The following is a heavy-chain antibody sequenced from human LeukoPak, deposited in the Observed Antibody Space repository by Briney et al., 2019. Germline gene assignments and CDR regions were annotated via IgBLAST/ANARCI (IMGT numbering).Heavy chain of an antibody. Sequence: ASVKVSCKASGYTFIGYYIHWVRQAPGQGLEWMGWINPNSGDTKNAQKLQGRVTMTRDTSIGTAYMELSRLRSDDTAVYYCARIETYSTSWYHFDYWGQGTLVTVSS. CDR3: ARIETYSTSWYHFDY. J-gene: IGHJ4*02. CDR1: GYTFIGYY. D-gene: IGHD2/OR15-2a*01. CDR2: INPNSGDT. V-gene: IGHV1-2*02.